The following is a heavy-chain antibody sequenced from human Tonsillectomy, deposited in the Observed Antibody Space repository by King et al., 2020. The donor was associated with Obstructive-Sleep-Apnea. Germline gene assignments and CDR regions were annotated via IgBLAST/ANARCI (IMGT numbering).Heavy chain of an antibody. CDR1: GFSLSTSGVG. J-gene: IGHJ3*02. CDR3: AHTPMIVGLDAFDI. Sequence: ITLKESGPTLVKPTQTLTLTCTFSGFSLSTSGVGVGWIRQPPGKALEWLALIYWNDDKRYSPSLKSRLTITKDTSKNQVVLTMTNMDPVDTATYYCAHTPMIVGLDAFDIWGQGTMVTVSS. V-gene: IGHV2-5*01. CDR2: IYWNDDK. D-gene: IGHD3-22*01.